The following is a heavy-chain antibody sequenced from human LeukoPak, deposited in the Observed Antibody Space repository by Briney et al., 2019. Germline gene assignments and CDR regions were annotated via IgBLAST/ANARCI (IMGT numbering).Heavy chain of an antibody. J-gene: IGHJ4*02. CDR3: AIKDDILTGFDY. CDR1: GFTFRSYA. Sequence: GGSLRLSCAASGFTFRSYAMSWVRQAPGKGLGWVSAISGSGGSAYYADSVKGRFTISRDNSKNTLYLQMNSLRAEDTAVYYCAIKDDILTGFDYWGQGTLVTVSS. CDR2: ISGSGGSA. V-gene: IGHV3-23*01. D-gene: IGHD3-9*01.